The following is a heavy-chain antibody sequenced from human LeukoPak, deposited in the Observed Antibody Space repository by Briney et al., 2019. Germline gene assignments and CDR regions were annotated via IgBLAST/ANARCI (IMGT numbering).Heavy chain of an antibody. D-gene: IGHD6-13*01. CDR3: ARHAKDSSSRVQEYYFDY. Sequence: SETLSLTCAVSGGSISSSSYYWGWIRQPPGKGLEWIGSIYYSGSTYYNPSLKSRVTISVDTSKNQFSLKLSSVTAADTAVYYCARHAKDSSSRVQEYYFDYWGQGTLVTVSS. V-gene: IGHV4-39*01. CDR2: IYYSGST. CDR1: GGSISSSSYY. J-gene: IGHJ4*02.